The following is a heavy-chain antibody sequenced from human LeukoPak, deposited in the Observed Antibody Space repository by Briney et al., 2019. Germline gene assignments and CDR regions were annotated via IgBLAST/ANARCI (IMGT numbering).Heavy chain of an antibody. D-gene: IGHD3-10*01. Sequence: PGGSLRLSCAASGFTFSNYWMSWVRQAPGKGLEWVANIKQDGSEKYYVDSVKGRFTISRDNAKNSLYLQMNSLRAEDTAVYYCARGLHSYYSGSGSPYRYYYYYYMDVWGKGTTVTISS. V-gene: IGHV3-7*01. CDR3: ARGLHSYYSGSGSPYRYYYYYYMDV. J-gene: IGHJ6*03. CDR2: IKQDGSEK. CDR1: GFTFSNYW.